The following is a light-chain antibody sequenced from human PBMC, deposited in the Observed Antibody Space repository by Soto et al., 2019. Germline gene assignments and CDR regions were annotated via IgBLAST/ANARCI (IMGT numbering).Light chain of an antibody. Sequence: EVVLTQSPFTLSLAPLEIYTLSFRASQSFRGLLAWYQQKPGQAPRLLIYGSSSRATGIPDRFSGHGSGTDFTLTISRLEPEDFAVYYCQQYGGSPITFGQGTRLEIK. V-gene: IGKV3-20*01. CDR1: QSFRGL. CDR3: QQYGGSPIT. CDR2: GSS. J-gene: IGKJ5*01.